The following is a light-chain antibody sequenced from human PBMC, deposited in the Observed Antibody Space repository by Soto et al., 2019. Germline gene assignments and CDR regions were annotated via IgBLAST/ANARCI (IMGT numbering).Light chain of an antibody. V-gene: IGKV3-15*01. CDR3: QQYNNWPRT. CDR1: RSVSSY. J-gene: IGKJ1*01. Sequence: EIVMPKYTAILSVSPGEGATLSCRASRSVSSYLAWYQHKPGQAPRLLIHGATTRATGIPARFSGSGSGTEFTLTISSLQSEDFAVYYCQQYNNWPRTFGQGTKVDIK. CDR2: GAT.